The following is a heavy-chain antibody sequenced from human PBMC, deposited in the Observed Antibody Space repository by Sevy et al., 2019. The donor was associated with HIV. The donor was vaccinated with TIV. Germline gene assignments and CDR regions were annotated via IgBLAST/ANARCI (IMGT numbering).Heavy chain of an antibody. CDR3: ARLYSCGGSCYYFHL. J-gene: IGHJ4*02. CDR2: INPGGGAP. CDR1: GYSFTSRY. D-gene: IGHD2-21*01. Sequence: ASVKVSCKASGYSFTSRYLHWVRQAPGQGLEWMGQINPGGGAPIYAQKFQGRVSMTSDTSTRTMYMDVSSLRSEDTAMYYCARLYSCGGSCYYFHLWGQGTLVTVSS. V-gene: IGHV1-46*01.